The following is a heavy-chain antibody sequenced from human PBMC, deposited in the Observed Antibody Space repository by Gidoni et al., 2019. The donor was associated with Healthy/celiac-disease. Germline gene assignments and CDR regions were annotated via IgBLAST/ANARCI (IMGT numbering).Heavy chain of an antibody. CDR3: AKAGPVYCSGGSCYPPAY. J-gene: IGHJ4*02. Sequence: QVQLVESGGGVVQPGRSLRLSCAASGFTFSTYGMHWVRQAPGKGLEWVAVISYDGSNKYYADSVKGRFTISRDNSKNTLYLQMNSLRAEDTAVYYCAKAGPVYCSGGSCYPPAYWGQGTLVTVSS. CDR1: GFTFSTYG. D-gene: IGHD2-15*01. V-gene: IGHV3-30*18. CDR2: ISYDGSNK.